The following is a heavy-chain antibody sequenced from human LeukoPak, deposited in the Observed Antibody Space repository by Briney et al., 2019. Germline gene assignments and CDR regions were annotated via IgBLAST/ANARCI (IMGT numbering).Heavy chain of an antibody. J-gene: IGHJ4*02. CDR2: MSAYNGKT. V-gene: IGHV1-18*01. Sequence: ASVKVSCKASGYSFTSYGFNWVRQAPGQGLEWMGWMSAYNGKTNYAHSLQGRVTVTADTSTSTAYMELRSLRSEDTAVYYCAGAGGIVGAGESFDYWGQGTLVTVSS. D-gene: IGHD1-26*01. CDR1: GYSFTSYG. CDR3: AGAGGIVGAGESFDY.